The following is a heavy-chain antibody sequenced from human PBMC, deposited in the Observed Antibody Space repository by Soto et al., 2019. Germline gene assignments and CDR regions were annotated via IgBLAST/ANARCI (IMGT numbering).Heavy chain of an antibody. CDR1: GGSISSYY. D-gene: IGHD2-15*01. J-gene: IGHJ4*02. CDR3: ARLEDCSGGSCYFSYYFDY. CDR2: IYYSGST. Sequence: QVQLQESGPGLVKPSETLSLTCTVSGGSISSYYWSWIRQPPGKGLEWIGYIYYSGSTNYNPSLKSRVTISVDTSKNQFSLKLSSVTAADTAVYYCARLEDCSGGSCYFSYYFDYWGQGTLVTVSS. V-gene: IGHV4-59*08.